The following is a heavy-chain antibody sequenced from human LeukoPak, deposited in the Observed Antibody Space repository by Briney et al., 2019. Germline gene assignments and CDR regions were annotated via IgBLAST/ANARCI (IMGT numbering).Heavy chain of an antibody. J-gene: IGHJ6*03. CDR1: GFTFSRYA. V-gene: IGHV3-30*04. CDR2: VAYDGSNK. D-gene: IGHD1-26*01. CDR3: AREVWDPYYYYMDV. Sequence: SGGSLRLSCTASGFTFSRYAMHRLRQAPGKGLEWVAVVAYDGSNKYPADSLKGRFTISRDNSKNTLFLEMNSLRPEDTAVYYCAREVWDPYYYYMDVWGKGTTVTVSS.